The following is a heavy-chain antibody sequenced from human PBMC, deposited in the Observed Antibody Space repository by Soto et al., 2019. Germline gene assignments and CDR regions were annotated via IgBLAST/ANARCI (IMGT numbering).Heavy chain of an antibody. CDR2: ISYDGSNK. CDR1: GFTFSSYA. D-gene: IGHD3-3*01. J-gene: IGHJ6*02. Sequence: QVQLVESGGGVVQPGRSLRLSCAASGFTFSSYAMHWVRQAPGKGLEWVAVISYDGSNKNHADTVKGRFTISRDNSKNRLYPKMNCLRAEDTAVYYWARGYDFWYGYYYPYGMDVWGQGTTVTVAS. CDR3: ARGYDFWYGYYYPYGMDV. V-gene: IGHV3-30-3*01.